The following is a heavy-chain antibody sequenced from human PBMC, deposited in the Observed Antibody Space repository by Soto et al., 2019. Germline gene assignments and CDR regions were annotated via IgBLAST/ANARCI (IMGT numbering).Heavy chain of an antibody. J-gene: IGHJ4*02. D-gene: IGHD4-17*01. Sequence: GGSLRLSCVVSGFTFSNYAMDWVRQAPGKGLEFVSAISRNGAGTYYADSVKGRFTISRDSSKNTVYLQMASLRADDMAVYHCARDEDGYGDYDYWGQGTLVTVSS. V-gene: IGHV3-64*02. CDR1: GFTFSNYA. CDR3: ARDEDGYGDYDY. CDR2: ISRNGAGT.